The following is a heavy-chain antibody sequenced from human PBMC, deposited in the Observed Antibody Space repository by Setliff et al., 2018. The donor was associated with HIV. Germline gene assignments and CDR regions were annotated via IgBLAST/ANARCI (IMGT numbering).Heavy chain of an antibody. Sequence: ASVKVSCKASGYTFTSYDINWVRQATGQGLEWMGWMDPNSGNTGHAPKFQGRVTMTKNTSINTAYMELNSLRSEDTAVYYCASASCSGYGSPWDDWGQGTTVTVSS. V-gene: IGHV1-8*01. CDR3: ASASCSGYGSPWDD. J-gene: IGHJ6*02. D-gene: IGHD5-12*01. CDR1: GYTFTSYD. CDR2: MDPNSGNT.